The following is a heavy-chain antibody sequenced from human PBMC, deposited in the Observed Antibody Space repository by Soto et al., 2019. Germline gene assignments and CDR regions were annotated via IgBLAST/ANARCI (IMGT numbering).Heavy chain of an antibody. V-gene: IGHV1-69*13. J-gene: IGHJ4*02. CDR3: AGYFRYAAKPIYFAL. Sequence: SVKVSCKASGGSFTNYAIGWGRQAPGQGLEWMGGVIVTSGTVNYEQKFQVRVSITADESTSTAYMEVTSLKSEDTAIYYCAGYFRYAAKPIYFALWGKGTRGTVSP. D-gene: IGHD2-15*01. CDR1: GGSFTNYA. CDR2: VIVTSGTV.